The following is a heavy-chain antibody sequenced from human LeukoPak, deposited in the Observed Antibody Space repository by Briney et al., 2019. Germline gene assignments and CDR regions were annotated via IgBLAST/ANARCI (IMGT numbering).Heavy chain of an antibody. D-gene: IGHD6-13*01. CDR3: ARLTSSWYQDWYFDL. J-gene: IGHJ2*01. V-gene: IGHV4-4*02. CDR1: GGSISSSNW. Sequence: NPSGTLSLTCAVSGGSISSSNWWSWVRQPPGKGLEWIGEIYHSGSTNYNPSLKSRVTMSVDTSKKQFSLKLSSVTAADTAVYYCARLTSSWYQDWYFDLWGRGTLVTVSS. CDR2: IYHSGST.